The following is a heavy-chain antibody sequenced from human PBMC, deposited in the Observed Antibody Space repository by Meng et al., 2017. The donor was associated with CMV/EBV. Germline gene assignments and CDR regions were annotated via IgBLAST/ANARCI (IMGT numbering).Heavy chain of an antibody. Sequence: GESLKISCAASGFTFSSYWVSWVRQAPGKGLEWVANIKQEGSEKYYVDSVKGRFTISRYNAKNSLYLQMNSLRAEDTGVYYCAREEDYYGMDVWGQGTTVTVSS. V-gene: IGHV3-7*01. J-gene: IGHJ6*02. CDR1: GFTFSSYW. CDR3: AREEDYYGMDV. CDR2: IKQEGSEK.